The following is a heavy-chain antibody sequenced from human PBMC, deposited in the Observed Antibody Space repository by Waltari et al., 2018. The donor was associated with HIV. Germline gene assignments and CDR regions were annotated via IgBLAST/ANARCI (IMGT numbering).Heavy chain of an antibody. D-gene: IGHD3-9*01. CDR2: IYPINSDT. J-gene: IGHJ3*01. Sequence: EVQLVQSGTEMKKTGESLKISCQDSGYSFPTYWIGWVRQMPGKGLEWMGIIYPINSDTIYCPSFQGRVAISAYESISTAYLQLRTLRASDTGIYYCAGRTDGLDGFDLWGQGTMVTVSS. V-gene: IGHV5-51*01. CDR1: GYSFPTYW. CDR3: AGRTDGLDGFDL.